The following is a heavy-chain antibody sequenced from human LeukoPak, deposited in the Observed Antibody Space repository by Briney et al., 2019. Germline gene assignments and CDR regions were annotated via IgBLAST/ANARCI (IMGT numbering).Heavy chain of an antibody. CDR1: GYSISSGYY. D-gene: IGHD3-22*01. J-gene: IGHJ5*02. CDR3: ARLPDYYDSSGYYSINWFDP. CDR2: IYHSGRT. Sequence: PSETLSLTCTVSGYSISSGYYWGWIRQSPGKGLEWIGSIYHSGRTYYNPSLKSRVTISVDTSKNQFSLKLSSVTAADTAVYYCARLPDYYDSSGYYSINWFDPWGQGTLVTVSS. V-gene: IGHV4-38-2*02.